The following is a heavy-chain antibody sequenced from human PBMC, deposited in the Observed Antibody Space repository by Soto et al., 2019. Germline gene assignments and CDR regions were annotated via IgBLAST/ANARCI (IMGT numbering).Heavy chain of an antibody. V-gene: IGHV3-33*01. D-gene: IGHD6-19*01. Sequence: PGGSLRLSCAASGFTFSIYGMHWVRQAPGKGLEWVAVIWYDGSNKYYADSVKGRFTISRDNSKNTLYLQMNSLRAEDTAVYYCARDLVPVAVAARRHVYYYGMDVWGQGTTVTVSS. CDR3: ARDLVPVAVAARRHVYYYGMDV. CDR2: IWYDGSNK. J-gene: IGHJ6*02. CDR1: GFTFSIYG.